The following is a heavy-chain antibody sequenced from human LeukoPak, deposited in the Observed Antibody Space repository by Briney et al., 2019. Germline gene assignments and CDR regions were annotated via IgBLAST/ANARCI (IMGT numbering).Heavy chain of an antibody. CDR2: IRYDGSNK. D-gene: IGHD3-16*02. CDR1: GFTFSSYG. J-gene: IGHJ6*03. Sequence: PGGSLRLSCAASGFTFSSYGMHWVRQAPGKGLEWVAFIRYDGSNKYYADSVKGRFTISRDNAKNSLYLQMNSLRAEDTAVYYCARDSMITFGGVISYYYYMDVWGKGTTVTISS. V-gene: IGHV3-30*02. CDR3: ARDSMITFGGVISYYYYMDV.